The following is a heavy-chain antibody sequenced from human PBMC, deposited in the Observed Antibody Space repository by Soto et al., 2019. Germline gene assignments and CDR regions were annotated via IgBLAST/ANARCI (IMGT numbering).Heavy chain of an antibody. Sequence: GGSLRLSCAASGFSFGSYALSWVRQAPGKGLEWVSTISGSDGKTFYADSVKGRFSISRDTSQNTLYLQMNSLRADDTAIYYCAGWSYLDYWGQGTRVTVSS. CDR1: GFSFGSYA. CDR3: AGWSYLDY. D-gene: IGHD3-3*01. V-gene: IGHV3-23*01. J-gene: IGHJ4*02. CDR2: ISGSDGKT.